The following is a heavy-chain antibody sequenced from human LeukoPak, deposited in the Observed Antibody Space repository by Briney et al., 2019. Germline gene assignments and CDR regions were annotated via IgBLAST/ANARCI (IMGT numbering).Heavy chain of an antibody. CDR3: ARSSGYYFDY. CDR2: IYYSGTT. Sequence: PSETLSLTCTVSGDSISSGGYYWSWIRQHPGKGLEWIGYIYYSGTTYYNPSLKSRVTISVDTSKNQFSLKLNSVTAADTAVYYCARSSGYYFDYWGQGTLVTVSS. D-gene: IGHD3-22*01. V-gene: IGHV4-31*03. CDR1: GDSISSGGYY. J-gene: IGHJ4*02.